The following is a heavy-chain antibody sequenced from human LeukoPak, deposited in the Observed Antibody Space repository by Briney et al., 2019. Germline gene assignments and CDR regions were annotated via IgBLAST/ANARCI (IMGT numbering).Heavy chain of an antibody. CDR1: GFTLSTYW. V-gene: IGHV3-7*01. Sequence: GGSLRLSCAASGFTLSTYWMNWVRQAPGKGLEWVGSINEDGSETHYVDSVKGRFTISRDNAKNSLSLQMNSLRAEDTAVYYCARGPPSSGWGQGTLVTVSS. CDR2: INEDGSET. J-gene: IGHJ4*02. CDR3: ARGPPSSG. D-gene: IGHD6-25*01.